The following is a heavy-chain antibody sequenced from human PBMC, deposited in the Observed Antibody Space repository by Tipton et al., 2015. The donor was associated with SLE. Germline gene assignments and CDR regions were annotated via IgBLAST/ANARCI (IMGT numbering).Heavy chain of an antibody. V-gene: IGHV4-30-2*01. CDR1: GGSISSGGYS. CDR2: IYHSGST. J-gene: IGHJ4*02. CDR3: ARDATIFGVVTFFDY. Sequence: LRLSCAVSGGSISSGGYSWSWIRQPPGKGLEWIGYIYHSGSTYYNPSLKSRVTISVDTSKNQFSLKLSSVTAADTAVYYCARDATIFGVVTFFDYWGQGTLVTVSS. D-gene: IGHD3-3*01.